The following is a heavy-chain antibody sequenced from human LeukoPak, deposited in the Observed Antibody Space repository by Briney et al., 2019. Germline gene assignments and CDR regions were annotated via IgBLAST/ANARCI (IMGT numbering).Heavy chain of an antibody. Sequence: AGGSLRLSCAASGFTFSSYSMNWVRQAPGKGLEWVSYISSSSSTIYYADSVKGRFTISRDNAKNSLYLQMNSLRAEDTAVYYCARDQGYYYYDSSGFDYWGQGTLVTVSS. D-gene: IGHD3-22*01. J-gene: IGHJ4*02. CDR1: GFTFSSYS. CDR3: ARDQGYYYYDSSGFDY. V-gene: IGHV3-48*01. CDR2: ISSSSSTI.